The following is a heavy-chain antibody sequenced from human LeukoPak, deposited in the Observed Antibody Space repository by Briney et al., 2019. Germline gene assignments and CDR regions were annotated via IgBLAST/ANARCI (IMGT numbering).Heavy chain of an antibody. CDR1: GFTFGTFG. J-gene: IGHJ2*01. D-gene: IGHD3-10*01. V-gene: IGHV3-23*01. Sequence: GGSLRLSCEASGFTFGTFGMAWVRQSPGKGLQWVSGITGSSTWTYYAASVKGRFTISRDNSQNTLHLQMNSLRADDTAVYYCTRELVSSGTGYFDLWGRGTLVTVSS. CDR2: ITGSSTWT. CDR3: TRELVSSGTGYFDL.